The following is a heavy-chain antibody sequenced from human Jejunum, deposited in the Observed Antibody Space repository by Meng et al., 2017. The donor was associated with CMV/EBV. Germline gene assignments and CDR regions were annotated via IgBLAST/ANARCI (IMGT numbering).Heavy chain of an antibody. CDR2: MSASGISR. CDR3: VRGRCTKTSCYTGALDH. D-gene: IGHD2-2*02. V-gene: IGHV3-23*01. Sequence: SNDPRSWVGQDPGMGMEWVAGMSASGISRYDAESVKGRLIISRENSNNMLFLQMQSLRAEDTAVYYCVRGRCTKTSCYTGALDHWGPGTLVTVSS. J-gene: IGHJ4*02. CDR1: SNDP.